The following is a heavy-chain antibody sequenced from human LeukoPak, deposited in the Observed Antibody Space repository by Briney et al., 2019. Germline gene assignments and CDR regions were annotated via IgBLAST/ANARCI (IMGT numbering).Heavy chain of an antibody. D-gene: IGHD4-17*01. CDR2: IYTSGST. V-gene: IGHV4-4*07. CDR1: GGSISSYY. Sequence: PSETLSLTCTVSGGSISSYYWSWIRPPAGKGLEWIGRIYTSGSTNYNPSLKSRVTMSVDTSKNQFSLKLSSVTAADTAVYYCARHYGDYGNNWFDPWGQGTLVTVSS. CDR3: ARHYGDYGNNWFDP. J-gene: IGHJ5*02.